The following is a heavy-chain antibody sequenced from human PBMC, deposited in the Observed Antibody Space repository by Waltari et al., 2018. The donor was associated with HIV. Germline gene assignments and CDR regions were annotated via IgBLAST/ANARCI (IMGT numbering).Heavy chain of an antibody. CDR2: IDTDGTGT. Sequence: EVQLVESGGGLVQPGGSLTLSCAASGFTFTNYWMHWVRKVPGKGLVWVARIDTDGTGTSYADSVKGRLTISRDNAKNTVHLQMNSLRLEDTALYYCTTVFEFWGRGTQVTVSS. J-gene: IGHJ2*01. V-gene: IGHV3-74*01. CDR3: TTVFEF. CDR1: GFTFTNYW.